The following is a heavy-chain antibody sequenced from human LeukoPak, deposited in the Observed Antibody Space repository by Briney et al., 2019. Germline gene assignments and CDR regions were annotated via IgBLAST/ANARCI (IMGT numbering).Heavy chain of an antibody. CDR3: ARGGDGGRLDY. CDR1: GYSISSGYY. V-gene: IGHV4-38-2*02. D-gene: IGHD3-16*01. CDR2: IYYSGST. Sequence: SETLSLTCTVSGYSISSGYYWGWIRQPPGKGLEWIGSIYYSGSTYYNPSLKSRVTISVDTSKNQFSLKLSSVTAADTAVYYCARGGDGGRLDYWGQGTLVTVSS. J-gene: IGHJ4*02.